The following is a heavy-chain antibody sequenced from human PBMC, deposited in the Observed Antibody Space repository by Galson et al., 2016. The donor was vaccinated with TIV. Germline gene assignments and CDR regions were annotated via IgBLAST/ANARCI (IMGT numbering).Heavy chain of an antibody. CDR1: GFSFDNAW. Sequence: SLRLSCAASGFSFDNAWMSWVRQAPGKRLEWLGLIKMKSDGGTTEYAASVKGRFTISRDDSKKTLFLQMSSLKTEDTGIYYCKSDLDYWGQGTRVTVSS. V-gene: IGHV3-15*01. J-gene: IGHJ4*02. CDR3: KSDLDY. CDR2: IKMKSDGGTT.